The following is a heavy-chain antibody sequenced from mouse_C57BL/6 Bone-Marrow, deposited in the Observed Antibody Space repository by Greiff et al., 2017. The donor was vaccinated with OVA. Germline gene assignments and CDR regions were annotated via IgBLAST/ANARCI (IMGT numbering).Heavy chain of an antibody. CDR3: ARDGYPRMDY. CDR2: IYPGSGNT. CDR1: GYSFTSYY. Sequence: QVQLQQSGPELVKPGASVKISCKASGYSFTSYYIHWVKQRPGQGLEWIGWIYPGSGNTKYNEKFKGKATLTADTSSSTAYMQLSSLTSEDSAVYYCARDGYPRMDYWGQGTSVTVSS. V-gene: IGHV1-66*01. J-gene: IGHJ4*01. D-gene: IGHD2-3*01.